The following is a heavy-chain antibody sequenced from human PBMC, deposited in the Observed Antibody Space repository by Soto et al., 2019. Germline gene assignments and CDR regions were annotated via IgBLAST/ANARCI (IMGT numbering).Heavy chain of an antibody. CDR2: ISGSSSHT. D-gene: IGHD6-19*01. J-gene: IGHJ4*02. V-gene: IGHV3-23*01. CDR3: AKATYSSGWRYYFDY. Sequence: EVQLLESGGGLVQPGGSLRLPCVASGFTFSSFAMTWVRQAPGKGLEWVSAISGSSSHTYYADSVKGRFTISRDNSKNPLYLQMNSLRAEDTAVYYCAKATYSSGWRYYFDYWGQGTLVTVSS. CDR1: GFTFSSFA.